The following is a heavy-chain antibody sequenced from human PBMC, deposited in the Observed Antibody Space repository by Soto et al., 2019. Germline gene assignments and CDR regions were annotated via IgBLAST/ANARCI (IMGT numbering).Heavy chain of an antibody. Sequence: SETLSLTCTVSGGSVSSGDYYWSWIRQPPGKGLEWIGYIYYSGSTYYNPSLKSRVTISVDTSKNQFPLKLSSVTAADTAVYYCAAIPVYYYYSSGSDYWGQGTLVTFSS. D-gene: IGHD3-22*01. CDR1: GGSVSSGDYY. J-gene: IGHJ4*02. CDR3: AAIPVYYYYSSGSDY. CDR2: IYYSGST. V-gene: IGHV4-30-4*01.